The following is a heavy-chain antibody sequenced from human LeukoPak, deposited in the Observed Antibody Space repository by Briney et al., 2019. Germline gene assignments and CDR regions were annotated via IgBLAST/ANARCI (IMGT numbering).Heavy chain of an antibody. D-gene: IGHD5-12*01. Sequence: GGSLRLSCAASRFTFNSYAVSWVRQAPGKGLEWVSVIGGSNGITFYVGSVKGRFTISRDNSKDTLYLQMNSLRAEDTAVYYCARNENSGWGYFDYWGQGTLVTVSS. J-gene: IGHJ4*02. CDR3: ARNENSGWGYFDY. V-gene: IGHV3-23*01. CDR1: RFTFNSYA. CDR2: IGGSNGIT.